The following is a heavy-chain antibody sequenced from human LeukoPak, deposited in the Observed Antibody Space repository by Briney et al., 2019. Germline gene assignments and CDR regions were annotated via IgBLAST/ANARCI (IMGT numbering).Heavy chain of an antibody. CDR1: GFTFSSYA. CDR2: ISGSGGST. Sequence: GGSLRLSRAASGFTFSSYAMSWVRQAPGKGLEWVSAISGSGGSTYYADSVKGRFTIARDNSKNTLHLQMNSLRDEDTAVYYCAKEAVAGDYFDYWGQGTLVTVSS. D-gene: IGHD6-19*01. CDR3: AKEAVAGDYFDY. V-gene: IGHV3-23*01. J-gene: IGHJ4*02.